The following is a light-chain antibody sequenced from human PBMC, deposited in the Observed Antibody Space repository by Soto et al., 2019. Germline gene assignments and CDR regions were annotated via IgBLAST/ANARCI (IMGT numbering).Light chain of an antibody. CDR2: DVS. Sequence: QSVLTQPASVSGSPGQSITISCTGTSSDVGGYNYVSWYQHYPGKAPKLMIYDVSNRPSGVSNRFPGSKSGNTASLTISGLQAEDEADYYCTSYRSTSTYVFGTGTKVTV. J-gene: IGLJ1*01. V-gene: IGLV2-14*03. CDR1: SSDVGGYNY. CDR3: TSYRSTSTYV.